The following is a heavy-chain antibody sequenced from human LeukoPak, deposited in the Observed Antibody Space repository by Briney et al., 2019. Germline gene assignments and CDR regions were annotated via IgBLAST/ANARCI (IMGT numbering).Heavy chain of an antibody. CDR1: GFTFRIYA. D-gene: IGHD3-10*01. V-gene: IGHV3-23*01. CDR2: ISGSGDNT. J-gene: IGHJ3*02. Sequence: GGSLRLSCAASGFTFRIYAMNWVRQAPGTGLEWVSGISGSGDNTYYADPVKGRFTISRDNSKNTLYLQMNSLRAEDTAVYYCEYGSGSYRALDAFDMWGQGTMVTVSS. CDR3: EYGSGSYRALDAFDM.